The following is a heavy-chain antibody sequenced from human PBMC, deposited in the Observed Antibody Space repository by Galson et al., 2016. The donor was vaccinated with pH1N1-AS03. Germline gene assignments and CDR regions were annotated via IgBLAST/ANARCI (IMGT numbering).Heavy chain of an antibody. D-gene: IGHD3-10*02. V-gene: IGHV4-39*01. CDR2: MVHSGSS. Sequence: SETLSLTCIVADDSIRGSLYYWGWIRQSTGKGLEWIGSMVHSGSSYYNPSLQIRVTMSVDFSKRHFSLKLTSVTAVATGVYYCARQGDTSMFTDYHYYHMNVWGKGTPVTVSS. CDR1: DDSIRGSLYY. CDR3: ARQGDTSMFTDYHYYHMNV. J-gene: IGHJ6*03.